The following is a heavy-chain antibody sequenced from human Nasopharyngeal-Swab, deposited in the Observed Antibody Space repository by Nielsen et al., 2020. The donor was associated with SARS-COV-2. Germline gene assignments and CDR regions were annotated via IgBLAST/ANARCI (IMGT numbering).Heavy chain of an antibody. CDR3: SKRPTGSTFGD. D-gene: IGHD3-16*01. Sequence: GEYLKISCAASGFTFSSYAMSWVRQAPGKGLEWISAIRGSGGSTYYADSVKGRFTIARDNSKNTLYLQMNSLIAEDTRRNYSSKRPTGSTFGDWGQGTLVTVSS. CDR1: GFTFSSYA. J-gene: IGHJ4*02. CDR2: IRGSGGST. V-gene: IGHV3-23*01.